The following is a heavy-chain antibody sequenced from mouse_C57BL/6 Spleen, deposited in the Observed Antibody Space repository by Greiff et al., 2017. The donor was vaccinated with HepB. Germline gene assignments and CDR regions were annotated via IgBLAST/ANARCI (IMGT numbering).Heavy chain of an antibody. CDR3: ATTEPDWYFDV. Sequence: QVQLQQSGAELVKPGASVKVSCKASGYTFTSYWMHWVKQRPGQGLEWIGRIHPSVSDTNYNQKFKGKATLTVDKSSSTAYMQLSSLTSEDSAVYCCATTEPDWYFDVWGTGTTVTVSS. D-gene: IGHD1-1*01. V-gene: IGHV1-74*01. J-gene: IGHJ1*03. CDR2: IHPSVSDT. CDR1: GYTFTSYW.